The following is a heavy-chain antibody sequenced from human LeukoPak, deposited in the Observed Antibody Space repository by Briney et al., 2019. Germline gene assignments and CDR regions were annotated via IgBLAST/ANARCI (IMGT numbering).Heavy chain of an antibody. D-gene: IGHD2-8*01. V-gene: IGHV3-11*01. CDR3: ARDSIVRGNIGNDMDV. CDR1: GFTFSDYC. J-gene: IGHJ6*03. Sequence: GGSLRLSCAASGFTFSDYCMSWIRQAPGKGLERVSYISHSSRTMYYADSVKGRFTISRDNAKNSLYLQMNSLRAGDTAVYYCARDSIVRGNIGNDMDVWGKGTTVTVSS. CDR2: ISHSSRTM.